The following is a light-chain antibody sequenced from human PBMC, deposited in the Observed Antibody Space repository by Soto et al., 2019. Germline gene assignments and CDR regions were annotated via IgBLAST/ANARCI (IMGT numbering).Light chain of an antibody. CDR1: SSEIGGFDH. Sequence: QSVLTQPASVSGSPGQSITISCTGASSEIGGFDHVSWYQQQPGKVPRLLIYDVSSRPSGVSDRFSGSKSGNTAYMTNSRLQAEDEADYYCNSFTTTNTYVFGTGTKVTVL. CDR2: DVS. J-gene: IGLJ1*01. CDR3: NSFTTTNTYV. V-gene: IGLV2-14*03.